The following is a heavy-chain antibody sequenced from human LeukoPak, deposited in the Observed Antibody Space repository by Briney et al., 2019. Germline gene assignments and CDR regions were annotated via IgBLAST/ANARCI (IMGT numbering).Heavy chain of an antibody. CDR3: ARVNCGGDCYSKTAFDY. CDR2: ISNGGRTR. J-gene: IGHJ4*02. V-gene: IGHV3-48*03. D-gene: IGHD2-21*02. Sequence: PVGSLRLSCAASGFTFTGYEMNWVRQAPGKGLEWVSYISNGGRTRQYADSVKGRFTISKDSAKNSLYLQMNSLRAEDTAVYYCARVNCGGDCYSKTAFDYWGQGTLLTVSS. CDR1: GFTFTGYE.